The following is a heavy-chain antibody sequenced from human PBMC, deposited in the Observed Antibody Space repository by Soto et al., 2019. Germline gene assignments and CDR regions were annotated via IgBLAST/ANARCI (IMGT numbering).Heavy chain of an antibody. CDR3: ARDQGWSSGWYLRDYYYYGMDV. Sequence: GGSLRLSCAASGFTFEDFAMNWVRQAPGKGPEWVSRISWNGGRIDYADSVRGRFTISRDNAKNALYLQMNSLRAEDTAVYYCARDQGWSSGWYLRDYYYYGMDVWGQGTTVTVSS. D-gene: IGHD6-19*01. CDR2: ISWNGGRI. J-gene: IGHJ6*02. V-gene: IGHV3-9*01. CDR1: GFTFEDFA.